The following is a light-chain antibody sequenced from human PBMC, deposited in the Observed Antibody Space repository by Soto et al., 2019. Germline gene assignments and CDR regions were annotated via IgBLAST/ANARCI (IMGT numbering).Light chain of an antibody. CDR1: SSDVGAYNY. CDR3: SSYTSSSTPYV. Sequence: QSVLTQPASVSGSPGQSITISFTGTSSDVGAYNYVSWYQQHPGKAPKLMLHEVSKRPSGVSNRFSGSKSGNTASLTISGLQAEDEADYYCSSYTSSSTPYVFGTGTKVTVL. V-gene: IGLV2-14*01. CDR2: EVS. J-gene: IGLJ1*01.